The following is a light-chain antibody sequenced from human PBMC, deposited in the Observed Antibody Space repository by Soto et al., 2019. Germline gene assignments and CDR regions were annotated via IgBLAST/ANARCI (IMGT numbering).Light chain of an antibody. J-gene: IGKJ1*01. CDR1: QSVSSN. V-gene: IGKV3-15*01. Sequence: EIAMTQSPATLSVSPGERATLSCRASQSVSSNLAWYQQKPGQAPRLLIYGASTRATGIPASFSGSGSGTEFTLTISSLQSEDFAVYYCQQYNNWPPWTFGQGTKVELK. CDR3: QQYNNWPPWT. CDR2: GAS.